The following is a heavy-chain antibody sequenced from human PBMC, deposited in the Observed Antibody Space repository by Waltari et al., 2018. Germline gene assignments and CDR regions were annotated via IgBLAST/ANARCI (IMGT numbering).Heavy chain of an antibody. CDR2: IDPSDSFR. J-gene: IGHJ4*02. CDR3: VRHRTTYPLEIDY. V-gene: IGHV5-10-1*01. D-gene: IGHD2-2*01. CDR1: GNTLSSHW. Sequence: EVQLVQSGAEVKKPEEALKLSCEGSGNTLSSHWSRWVRQMPGKGLEWVGRIDPSDSFRNYGPAFEGHVTISVDQSLRTAYLQWDSLKASDTAIYYCVRHRTTYPLEIDYWGQGTLVTVSS.